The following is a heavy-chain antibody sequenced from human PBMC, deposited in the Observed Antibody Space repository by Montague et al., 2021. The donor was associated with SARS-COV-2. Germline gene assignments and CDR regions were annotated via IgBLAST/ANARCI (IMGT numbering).Heavy chain of an antibody. V-gene: IGHV6-1*01. Sequence: CAISRASVSSNSAARNWIRHSSSLGLEWMGMSHYRPKWHNDYAVSVKSRITINPDTSKNQFSLQLKSVTTEDTAVYYCARGWVATIPHMDNWGQGSLVIVSS. CDR3: ARGWVATIPHMDN. CDR2: SHYRPKWHN. D-gene: IGHD5-12*01. CDR1: RASVSSNSAA. J-gene: IGHJ4*02.